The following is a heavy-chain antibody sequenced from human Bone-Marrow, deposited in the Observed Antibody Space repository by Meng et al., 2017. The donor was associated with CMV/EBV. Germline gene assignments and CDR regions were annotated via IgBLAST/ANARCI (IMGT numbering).Heavy chain of an antibody. CDR1: GLTFSSYG. J-gene: IGHJ4*02. CDR2: ISSSSSYI. CDR3: ARDSIHCSSTSCYIDY. Sequence: GESLKISCAASGLTFSSYGMSWVRQAPGKGLEWVSSISSSSSYIYYADSVKGRFTISRDNAKNSLYLQMNSLRAEDTAVYYCARDSIHCSSTSCYIDYWGQGTLVTVTS. D-gene: IGHD2-2*01. V-gene: IGHV3-21*01.